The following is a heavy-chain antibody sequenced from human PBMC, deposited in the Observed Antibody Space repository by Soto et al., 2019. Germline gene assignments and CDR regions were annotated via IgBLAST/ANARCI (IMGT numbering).Heavy chain of an antibody. J-gene: IGHJ4*02. CDR3: ARVISSGYFDY. CDR1: GGSISSGGYY. V-gene: IGHV4-31*03. CDR2: IYYGGST. D-gene: IGHD6-6*01. Sequence: QVQLQESGPGLVKPSQTLSLTCTVSGGSISSGGYYWSWIRQRPGKGLEWIGYIYYGGSTYYNPSLKSRVTISVDTSKNQFSLKLSSVTAADTAVYDCARVISSGYFDYWGQGTLVTVSS.